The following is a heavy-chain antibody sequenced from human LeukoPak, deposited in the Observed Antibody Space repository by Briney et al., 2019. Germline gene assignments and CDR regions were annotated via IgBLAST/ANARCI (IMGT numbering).Heavy chain of an antibody. D-gene: IGHD3-16*01. CDR1: GYTLTELS. CDR3: AREPLPYEPWGVLVSPNWFDP. CDR2: FDPEDGET. Sequence: ASVKVSCKVSGYTLTELSMHWVRQAPGKGLEWMGGFDPEDGETIYAQKFQGRVTMTEDTSTDTAYMELSSLRSEDTAVYYCAREPLPYEPWGVLVSPNWFDPWGQGTLVTVSS. J-gene: IGHJ5*02. V-gene: IGHV1-24*01.